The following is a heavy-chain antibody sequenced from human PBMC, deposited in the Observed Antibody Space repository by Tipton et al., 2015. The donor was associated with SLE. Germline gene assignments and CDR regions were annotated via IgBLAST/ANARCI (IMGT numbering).Heavy chain of an antibody. CDR1: GFTFSGSA. Sequence: GSLRLSCAASGFTFSGSAMHWVRQASGKGLEWVGRIRSKANSYATAYTASLKGRFTISRDDSENTAYLQMNSLKTEDTAVYYCTRQAGYDYGDPGWFDPWGQGTLVTVSS. D-gene: IGHD4-17*01. CDR3: TRQAGYDYGDPGWFDP. CDR2: IRSKANSYAT. J-gene: IGHJ5*02. V-gene: IGHV3-73*01.